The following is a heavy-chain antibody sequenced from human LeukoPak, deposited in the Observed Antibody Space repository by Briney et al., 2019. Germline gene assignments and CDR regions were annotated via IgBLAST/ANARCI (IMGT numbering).Heavy chain of an antibody. D-gene: IGHD2-2*01. V-gene: IGHV4-4*07. CDR3: ARGEDIVVVPGAFDI. Sequence: PSETLSLTCTVSGGSISSYYWSWIRQPAGKGLEWIGRIYTSGSTNYNPSLKSRVTMPVDTSKNQFSLKLSSVTAADTAVYYCARGEDIVVVPGAFDIWGQGTMVTVSS. J-gene: IGHJ3*02. CDR2: IYTSGST. CDR1: GGSISSYY.